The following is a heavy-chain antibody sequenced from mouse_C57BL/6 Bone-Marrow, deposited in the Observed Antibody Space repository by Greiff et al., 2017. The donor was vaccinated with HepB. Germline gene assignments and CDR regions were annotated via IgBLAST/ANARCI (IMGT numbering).Heavy chain of an antibody. J-gene: IGHJ4*01. Sequence: VQGVESGPELVKPGASVKISCKASGYAFSSSWMNWVKQRPGKGLEWIGRIYPGDGDTNYNGKFKGKATLTADKSSSTAYMQLSSLTSEDSAVYFCARESYGSSSYAMDYWGQGTSVTVSS. D-gene: IGHD1-1*01. CDR1: GYAFSSSW. CDR2: IYPGDGDT. V-gene: IGHV1-82*01. CDR3: ARESYGSSSYAMDY.